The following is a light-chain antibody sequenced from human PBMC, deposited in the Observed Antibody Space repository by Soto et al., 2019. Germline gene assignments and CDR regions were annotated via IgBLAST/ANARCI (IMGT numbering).Light chain of an antibody. Sequence: DIQLTQSPSTLPASVGDRVTIGCRASESISYWLAWYQQKPGKAPKLLIYDAPSLRSGVPSRFSGSGSGTEFTLTISTLQPDDVATYYCQQHDSYSKTFGQGTQLEIK. V-gene: IGKV1-5*01. CDR1: ESISYW. CDR2: DAP. J-gene: IGKJ2*01. CDR3: QQHDSYSKT.